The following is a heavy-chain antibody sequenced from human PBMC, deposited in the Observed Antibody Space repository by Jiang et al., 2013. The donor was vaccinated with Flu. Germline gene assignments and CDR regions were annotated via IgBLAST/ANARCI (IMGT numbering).Heavy chain of an antibody. CDR2: IYYTGHT. V-gene: IGHV4-59*13. Sequence: LLKPSETLSLTCNVSGASISSDYWSWIRQSPGKGPEWIGYIYYTGHTNYNPSLESRVTISLDRSKGQFSLKVNSVTTADTAVYYCARWRSYWYFDLWGRGTLVTVSS. CDR3: ARWRSYWYFDL. CDR1: GASISSDY. J-gene: IGHJ2*01.